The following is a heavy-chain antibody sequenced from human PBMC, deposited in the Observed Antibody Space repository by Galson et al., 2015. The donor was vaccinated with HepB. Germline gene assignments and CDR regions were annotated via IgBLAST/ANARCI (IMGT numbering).Heavy chain of an antibody. Sequence: SLRLSCAGSGFTFRNFWIHWVRQAPGEGLMWVSRTNTDGTSTVYADSVKGRFSMSRDNAKDTAYLEMSGLRADDTAVYYCARSTKTTISTNRNWYFDVWGRGTLVIVSS. CDR2: TNTDGTST. V-gene: IGHV3-74*03. D-gene: IGHD4-11*01. CDR3: ARSTKTTISTNRNWYFDV. CDR1: GFTFRNFW. J-gene: IGHJ2*01.